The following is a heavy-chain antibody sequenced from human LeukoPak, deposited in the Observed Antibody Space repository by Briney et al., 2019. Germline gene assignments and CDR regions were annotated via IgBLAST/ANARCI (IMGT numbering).Heavy chain of an antibody. V-gene: IGHV3-21*04. CDR2: ISSSSSYI. Sequence: GGSLRLSCSASGFTFSTYNMNWVRQAPGKGLEWVSSISSSSSYIYYADSVKGRFTISRDNAKNSLYLQMNSLKAEDTAVYYCARDLGGSNDYWGQGTLVTVSS. D-gene: IGHD1-26*01. CDR1: GFTFSTYN. J-gene: IGHJ4*02. CDR3: ARDLGGSNDY.